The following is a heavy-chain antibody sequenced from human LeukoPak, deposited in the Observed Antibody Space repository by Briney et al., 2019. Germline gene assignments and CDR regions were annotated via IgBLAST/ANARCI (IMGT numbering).Heavy chain of an antibody. V-gene: IGHV1-18*01. CDR2: ISAYNGNT. CDR3: ARAAFSIADEVNWFDP. CDR1: GYTFTNYG. Sequence: ASVKVSCKASGYTFTNYGVTWVRQAPGQGLEWMGWISAYNGNTKHAQKVQGRVTMTTDTSTSTVYMELRSLRSDDTAVYYCARAAFSIADEVNWFDPWGQGTLVTVSS. D-gene: IGHD6-6*01. J-gene: IGHJ5*02.